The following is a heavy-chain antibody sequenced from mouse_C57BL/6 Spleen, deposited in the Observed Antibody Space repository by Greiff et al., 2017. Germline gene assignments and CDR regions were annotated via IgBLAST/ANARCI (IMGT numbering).Heavy chain of an antibody. V-gene: IGHV1-52*01. CDR2: IDPSDSET. Sequence: VQLQQPGAELVRPGSSVKLSCKASGYTFTSYWMHWVKQRPIQGLEWIGNIDPSDSETHYNQKFKDKATLTVDKSSSTAYMQLSSLTSEDSAVYYCARVPHYYGSSYYWYFDVWGTGTTVTVSS. CDR3: ARVPHYYGSSYYWYFDV. D-gene: IGHD1-1*01. CDR1: GYTFTSYW. J-gene: IGHJ1*03.